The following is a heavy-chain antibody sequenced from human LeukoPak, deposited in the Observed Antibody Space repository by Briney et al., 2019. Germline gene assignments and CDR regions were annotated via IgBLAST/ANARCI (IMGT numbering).Heavy chain of an antibody. D-gene: IGHD3-3*01. Sequence: SETLSLTCTVSGGSISSYYWSWIRQPPGKGLEWIGYIYYSGSTNYNPSLKSRVTISVDTSKNQFSLKLSSVTAADTAVYYCARKSYDFWSGYYSHWYFDLWGRGTLVTVSS. V-gene: IGHV4-59*08. CDR2: IYYSGST. CDR3: ARKSYDFWSGYYSHWYFDL. J-gene: IGHJ2*01. CDR1: GGSISSYY.